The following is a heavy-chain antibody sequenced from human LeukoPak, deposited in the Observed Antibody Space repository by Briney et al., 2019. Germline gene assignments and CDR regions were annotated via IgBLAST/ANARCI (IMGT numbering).Heavy chain of an antibody. Sequence: GGSLRLSCAASGFTFSNAWMSWVRQAPGKGLEWVGRIKSKTDGGTTDYAAPVKGRFTISRDDSKNTLYLQMNSLKTEDTAVYYCTRGIVVVITAATSLDAFDIWGQGTMATVSS. J-gene: IGHJ3*02. V-gene: IGHV3-15*01. CDR3: TRGIVVVITAATSLDAFDI. CDR2: IKSKTDGGTT. D-gene: IGHD3-22*01. CDR1: GFTFSNAW.